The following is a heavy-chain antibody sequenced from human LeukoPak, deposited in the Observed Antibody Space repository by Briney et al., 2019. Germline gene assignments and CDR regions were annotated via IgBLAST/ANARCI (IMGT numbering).Heavy chain of an antibody. D-gene: IGHD2-15*01. Sequence: PGGSLRLSCAASGFTVSSNYMSWVRQAPGKGLEWVSVIYSGGSTYYADSVKGRFTISRDNSKNTLYLQMNSLRAEDTAVYYCARILFATRRVTDPLDYWGQGTLVTVSS. J-gene: IGHJ4*02. CDR2: IYSGGST. CDR1: GFTVSSNY. V-gene: IGHV3-66*01. CDR3: ARILFATRRVTDPLDY.